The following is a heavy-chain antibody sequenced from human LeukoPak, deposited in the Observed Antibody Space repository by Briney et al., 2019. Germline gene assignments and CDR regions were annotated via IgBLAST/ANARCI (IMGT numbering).Heavy chain of an antibody. J-gene: IGHJ3*02. CDR2: ISPNSGAT. V-gene: IGHV1-2*06. D-gene: IGHD2-2*01. CDR1: GYTFTDYY. Sequence: ASVKVSCKASGYTFTDYYVHWVRLVPGQGLEWMGRISPNSGATNYAEKFQGRVTMTRDTSISTDYMELSSLRSDDTAVYYCARYCSSTSCYFDPYAFDIWGQGTMVTVSS. CDR3: ARYCSSTSCYFDPYAFDI.